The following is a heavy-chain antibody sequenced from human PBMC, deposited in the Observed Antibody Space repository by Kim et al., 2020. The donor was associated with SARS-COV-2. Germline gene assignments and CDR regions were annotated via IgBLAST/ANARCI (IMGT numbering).Heavy chain of an antibody. CDR3: AKGKRGSGINWFDP. J-gene: IGHJ5*02. V-gene: IGHV3-30*02. D-gene: IGHD3-10*01. Sequence: ADSEKGRFTISRDNSKNTLYLQMNSLRAEDTAVYYCAKGKRGSGINWFDPWGQGTLVTVSS.